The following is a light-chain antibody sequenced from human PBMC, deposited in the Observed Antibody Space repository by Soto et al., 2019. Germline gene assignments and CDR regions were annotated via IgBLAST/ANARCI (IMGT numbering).Light chain of an antibody. J-gene: IGKJ1*01. CDR2: GAS. CDR1: QSVSSD. Sequence: PVETATLSCRASQSVSSDLPWYQQRPGQAPRLLIYGASTRATGIPARFRGSGSGTEFRLTISSLQSEDFATYYCQQYNTWHPKMAFGRGTKVEIK. CDR3: QQYNTWHPKMA. V-gene: IGKV3-15*01.